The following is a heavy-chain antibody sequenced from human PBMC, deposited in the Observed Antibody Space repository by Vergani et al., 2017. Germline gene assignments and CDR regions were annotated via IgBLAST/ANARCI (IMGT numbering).Heavy chain of an antibody. CDR2: IYSGGST. J-gene: IGHJ4*02. V-gene: IGHV3-53*01. CDR1: GFTVSSNY. D-gene: IGHD3-9*01. CDR3: ARXGALPAYYDILTGYSDPPYFDY. Sequence: EVQLVESGGGLVQPGGSLRLSCAASGFTVSSNYMSWVRQAPGKGLEWVSVIYSGGSTYYADSVKGRFTISRDNAKNSLYLQMNSLRAEDTAVYYCARXGALPAYYDILTGYSDPPYFDYWGQGTLVTVSS.